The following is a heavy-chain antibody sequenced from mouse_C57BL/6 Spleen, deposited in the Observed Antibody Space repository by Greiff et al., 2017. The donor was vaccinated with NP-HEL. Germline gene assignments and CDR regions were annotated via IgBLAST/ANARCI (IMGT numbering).Heavy chain of an antibody. CDR1: GFSLSTFGMG. CDR3: ARIAARYGNYGEGYYYAMDY. Sequence: QVTLKVCGPGILQPSQTLSLTCSFSGFSLSTFGMGVGWIRQPSGKGLEWLAHIWWDDDKYYNPALKSRLTISKDTSKNQVFLKIANVDTADTATYYCARIAARYGNYGEGYYYAMDYWGQGTSVTVSS. CDR2: IWWDDDK. V-gene: IGHV8-8*01. D-gene: IGHD2-1*01. J-gene: IGHJ4*01.